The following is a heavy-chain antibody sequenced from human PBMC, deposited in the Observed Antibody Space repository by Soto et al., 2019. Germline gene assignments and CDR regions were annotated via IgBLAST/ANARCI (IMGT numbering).Heavy chain of an antibody. Sequence: PGGSLRLSCAASGFTFSSYGMHWVRQAPGKGLEWVAVISYDGSNKYYADSVKGRFTISRDNSKNTLYLQMNSLRAEDTAVYYCAKGVGDLWSGYYTGSHYYYYYGMDVWGQGTTVTVSS. CDR2: ISYDGSNK. CDR1: GFTFSSYG. V-gene: IGHV3-30*18. CDR3: AKGVGDLWSGYYTGSHYYYYYGMDV. J-gene: IGHJ6*02. D-gene: IGHD3-3*01.